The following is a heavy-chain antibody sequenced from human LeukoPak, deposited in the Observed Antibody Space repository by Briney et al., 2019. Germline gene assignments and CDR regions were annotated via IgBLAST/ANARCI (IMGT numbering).Heavy chain of an antibody. Sequence: GGSLRLSCAASGFTFSNYYMSWIRQAPGKGLEWVGRIKSKTDGGTTDYAAPVKGRFTISRDDSKNKLYLQMNSLKTEDTAVYYCTTQDWNCGEGYWGQGTLVTVSS. CDR3: TTQDWNCGEGY. D-gene: IGHD1-7*01. V-gene: IGHV3-15*01. CDR2: IKSKTDGGTT. CDR1: GFTFSNYY. J-gene: IGHJ4*02.